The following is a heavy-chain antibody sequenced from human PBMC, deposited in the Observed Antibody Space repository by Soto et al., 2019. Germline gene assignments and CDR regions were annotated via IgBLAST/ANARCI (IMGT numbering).Heavy chain of an antibody. CDR2: IGSRSSAI. CDR1: GFTFSSSV. D-gene: IGHD6-6*01. CDR3: ARFFEEYRYGQRDLGD. J-gene: IGHJ4*02. V-gene: IGHV3-48*03. Sequence: EVQLVESGGGLVQPGGSLRLSCAASGFTFSSSVMRWVRQAPGKGLEWVSDIGSRSSAIFYADSVKGRFSISRDNAKNSLYLQMNSLRAEDTAVYYCARFFEEYRYGQRDLGDWGQGTLVSVSS.